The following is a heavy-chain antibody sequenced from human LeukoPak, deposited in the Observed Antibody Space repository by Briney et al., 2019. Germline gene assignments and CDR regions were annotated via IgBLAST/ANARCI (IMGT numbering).Heavy chain of an antibody. J-gene: IGHJ4*02. V-gene: IGHV4-34*01. CDR1: GGSFSGYY. Sequence: LETLSLTCAVYGGSFSGYYWSWIRQPPGKGLEWIGEINHSGSTNYNPSLKSRVTISVDTPKNQFSLKLSSVTAADTAVYYCARGLGYYGSGGYLKHWGQGTLVTVSS. CDR2: INHSGST. CDR3: ARGLGYYGSGGYLKH. D-gene: IGHD3-10*01.